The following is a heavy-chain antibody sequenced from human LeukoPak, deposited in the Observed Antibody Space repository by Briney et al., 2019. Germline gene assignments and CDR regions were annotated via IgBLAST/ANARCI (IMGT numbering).Heavy chain of an antibody. Sequence: ASVKVSCKASGYTFTSYGISWVRQAPGQGLEWMGWISAYNGNTNYAQKLQGRVTMTTDTSTSTAYMELRSLRSDDTAVYYCARVFTYQPLSDGFDYWGQGTLVTVSS. V-gene: IGHV1-18*01. CDR3: ARVFTYQPLSDGFDY. CDR2: ISAYNGNT. CDR1: GYTFTSYG. J-gene: IGHJ4*02. D-gene: IGHD2-2*01.